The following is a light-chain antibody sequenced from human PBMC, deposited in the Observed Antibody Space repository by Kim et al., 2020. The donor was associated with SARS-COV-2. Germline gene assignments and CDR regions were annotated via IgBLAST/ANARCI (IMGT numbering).Light chain of an antibody. Sequence: EIVLTQSPGTLSLSPGERATLSCRASQSVSSSYLAWYQQKPGQAPRLLIYGASSRATDIPDRFSGSGSGTDFTLTISRLEPEDFTVYYCQQYGSSPPMTFGEGTRLEI. CDR1: QSVSSSY. CDR3: QQYGSSPPMT. J-gene: IGKJ5*01. V-gene: IGKV3-20*01. CDR2: GAS.